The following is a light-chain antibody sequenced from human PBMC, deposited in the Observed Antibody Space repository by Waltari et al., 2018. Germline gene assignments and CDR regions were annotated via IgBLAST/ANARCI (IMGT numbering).Light chain of an antibody. J-gene: IGKJ1*01. V-gene: IGKV3-20*01. Sequence: EIVLTQSPGTLSLSPGESVTLSCRTSQSVTRALAWYQQKPGQAPRLLIDGASNRATGIPDRFSGSGSGTDFSLTISSLEPEDFAVYYCQHYLRLPVTFGQGTKVEVK. CDR2: GAS. CDR1: QSVTRA. CDR3: QHYLRLPVT.